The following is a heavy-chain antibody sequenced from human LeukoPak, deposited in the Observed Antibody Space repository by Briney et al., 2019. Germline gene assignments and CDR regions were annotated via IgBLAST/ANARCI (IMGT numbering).Heavy chain of an antibody. J-gene: IGHJ4*02. CDR3: VRGDWYFES. CDR1: GFNFSDSR. V-gene: IGHV3-7*04. CDR2: VNRHGTEK. Sequence: PGWALRLSCVPSGFNFSDSRMTWVRQAAGKGLQWVANVNRHGTEKHFLDSVEGRFTISRDNAKKSLYLQMSSLRPQDTAVYFCVRGDWYFESWGQGTLVTVSS. D-gene: IGHD2-21*01.